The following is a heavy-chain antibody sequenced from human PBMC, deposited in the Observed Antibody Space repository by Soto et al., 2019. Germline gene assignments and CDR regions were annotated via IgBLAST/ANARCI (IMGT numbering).Heavy chain of an antibody. CDR1: GYTFTTYA. J-gene: IGHJ6*02. CDR3: AREGVAPYYYYGMDV. V-gene: IGHV1-3*01. D-gene: IGHD5-12*01. Sequence: ASVKVSCKASGYTFTTYAMHWVRQAPGQRLEWMGWISADNGDTNYAQTFQGRVTMTTDTSTSTVHMEVRSLRSDDTAVYYCAREGVAPYYYYGMDVWGQGTPVTVS. CDR2: ISADNGDT.